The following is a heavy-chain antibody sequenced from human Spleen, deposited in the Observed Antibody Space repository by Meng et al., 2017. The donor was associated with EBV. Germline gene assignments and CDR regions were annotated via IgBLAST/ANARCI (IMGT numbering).Heavy chain of an antibody. CDR3: ARGGVGGYGDRF. V-gene: IGHV4-34*01. Sequence: QSPLQQWGGGLLTPSETLSLTCAVSGGSLSIYAWSGIRQSPGKGREWIGQINESGSTNYNPSLKSRVTISVDTSKNQFSLMLTSMTAADTAVYYCARGGVGGYGDRFWGQGTLVTVSS. CDR2: INESGST. J-gene: IGHJ4*02. CDR1: GGSLSIYA. D-gene: IGHD4-17*01.